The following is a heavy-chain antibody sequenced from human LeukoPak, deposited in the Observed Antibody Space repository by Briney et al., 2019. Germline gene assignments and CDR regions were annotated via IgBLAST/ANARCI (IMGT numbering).Heavy chain of an antibody. J-gene: IGHJ4*02. V-gene: IGHV4-34*01. D-gene: IGHD6-19*01. Sequence: SETLSLTCALYGGSFSGYYWSWIRQPPGKGLEWRGEINHSGSTNYNPSLKSRVTISVDTSKNQFSLKLSSVTAADTAVYYCARSRPHRSSPGIAVAKGPIDYWGQGTLVTVSS. CDR2: INHSGST. CDR3: ARSRPHRSSPGIAVAKGPIDY. CDR1: GGSFSGYY.